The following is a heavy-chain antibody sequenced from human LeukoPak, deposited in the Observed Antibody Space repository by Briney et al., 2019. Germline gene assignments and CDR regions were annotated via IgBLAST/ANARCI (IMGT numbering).Heavy chain of an antibody. CDR3: AREELVGGIDY. CDR1: GFTFSSHG. D-gene: IGHD6-6*01. CDR2: MPYDGNNK. V-gene: IGHV3-30*02. Sequence: GGSLRLSCAASGFTFSSHGMHWVRQAPGKGLEWVAFMPYDGNNKYYADSVKGRFTISRDNAKNSLYLQMNSLRAEDTAVYYCAREELVGGIDYWGQGTLVTVSS. J-gene: IGHJ4*02.